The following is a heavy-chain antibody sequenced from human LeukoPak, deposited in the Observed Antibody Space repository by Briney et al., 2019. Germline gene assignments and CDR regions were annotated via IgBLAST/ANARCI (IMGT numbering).Heavy chain of an antibody. Sequence: GGSLRLSCAASGFTFSNAWMSWVRQAPGKGLEWVGRIKSKTDGGTTDYAAPVKGRFTISRDDSKNTPYLQMDSLKTEDTAVYYCTTMAGVPAPNWFDPWGQGTLVTVSS. V-gene: IGHV3-15*01. D-gene: IGHD2-2*01. CDR2: IKSKTDGGTT. CDR3: TTMAGVPAPNWFDP. J-gene: IGHJ5*02. CDR1: GFTFSNAW.